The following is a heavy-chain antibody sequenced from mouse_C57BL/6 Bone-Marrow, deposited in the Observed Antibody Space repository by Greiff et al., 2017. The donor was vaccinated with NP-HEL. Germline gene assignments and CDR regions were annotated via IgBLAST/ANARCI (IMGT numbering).Heavy chain of an antibody. V-gene: IGHV3-6*01. CDR2: ISYDGSN. CDR3: ARGGYGGVY. Sequence: EVQLVESGPGLVKPSQSLSLTCSVTGYSITSGYYWNWIRQFPGNKLEWMGYISYDGSNNYNPSLKNRISITRDTSKNQFFLKLNSVTTEDTATYYCARGGYGGVYWGQGTTLTVSS. D-gene: IGHD2-14*01. J-gene: IGHJ2*01. CDR1: GYSITSGYY.